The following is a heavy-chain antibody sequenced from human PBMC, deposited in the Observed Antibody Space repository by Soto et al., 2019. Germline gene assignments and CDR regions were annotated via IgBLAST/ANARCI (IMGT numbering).Heavy chain of an antibody. CDR2: ITSDSSNV. CDR3: ARDLGVALATLTLDY. J-gene: IGHJ4*02. CDR1: GFTFSTYS. D-gene: IGHD2-15*01. Sequence: SLRLSCAASGFTFSTYSMNWVRQAPGKGLEWVSYITSDSSNVHYADSVKGRFTISRDNAKNSLSLQMNTLRAEDTAVYYCARDLGVALATLTLDYWGQGTLVTVS. V-gene: IGHV3-21*01.